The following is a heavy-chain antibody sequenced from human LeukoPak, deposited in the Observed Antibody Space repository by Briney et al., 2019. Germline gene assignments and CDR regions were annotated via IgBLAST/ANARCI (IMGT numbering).Heavy chain of an antibody. V-gene: IGHV4-30-2*01. J-gene: IGHJ4*02. CDR3: ARLLPWNEGY. Sequence: SQTLSLTCAVSGGSISSGGYSWSWIRQPPGKGLEWIGYIYHSGSTYYNPSLKSRVTISVDRSKNQFSLKLSSVTAADTAVYYCARLLPWNEGYWGQGTLVTVSS. D-gene: IGHD1-1*01. CDR2: IYHSGST. CDR1: GGSISSGGYS.